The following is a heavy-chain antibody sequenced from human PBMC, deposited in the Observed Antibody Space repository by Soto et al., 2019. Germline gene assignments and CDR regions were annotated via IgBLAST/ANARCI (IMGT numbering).Heavy chain of an antibody. D-gene: IGHD6-13*01. Sequence: QVQLVQSGAEVKKPGTSVKVSCKASGGTFSSYAISWVRQAPGQGLEWMGGIIPIFGTANYAQKFQGRVTITADESTRTAYMELSSLRSEDTAVYYCARDNYSSSWSRRSCCYGMDVWGQGTTVTVSS. CDR3: ARDNYSSSWSRRSCCYGMDV. CDR1: GGTFSSYA. J-gene: IGHJ6*02. CDR2: IIPIFGTA. V-gene: IGHV1-69*12.